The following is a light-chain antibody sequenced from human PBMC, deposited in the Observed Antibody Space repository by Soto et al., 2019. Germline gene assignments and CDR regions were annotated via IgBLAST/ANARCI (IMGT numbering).Light chain of an antibody. V-gene: IGLV2-14*01. Sequence: QSVLTQPASVSGSPGQSITISCTGTSSDVGGYNYVSWYQQYPGKAPKLMIYGVSYRPSGVSNRFSGFKSGNTASLTISGLQAEDEADYYCNSYAGSSYVFGTGTKVTVL. J-gene: IGLJ1*01. CDR3: NSYAGSSYV. CDR2: GVS. CDR1: SSDVGGYNY.